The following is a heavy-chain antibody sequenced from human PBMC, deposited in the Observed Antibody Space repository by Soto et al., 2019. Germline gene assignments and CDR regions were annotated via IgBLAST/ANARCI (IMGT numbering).Heavy chain of an antibody. Sequence: ASVKVSCKASGYTFSTSGMSWLRQAPGQGLEWMGWISTYNGDTNDAPKFQDRVTMTSDTSTSTVYMELRSLRSDDTAVYYCARGPLRVFGELLPYYYDMDVWGQGTTVTVSS. V-gene: IGHV1-18*01. D-gene: IGHD3-10*02. CDR2: ISTYNGDT. J-gene: IGHJ6*02. CDR1: GYTFSTSG. CDR3: ARGPLRVFGELLPYYYDMDV.